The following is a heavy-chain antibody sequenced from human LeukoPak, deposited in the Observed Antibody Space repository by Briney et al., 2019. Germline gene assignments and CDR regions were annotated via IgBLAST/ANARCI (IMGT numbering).Heavy chain of an antibody. CDR2: INPNTVGT. Sequence: ASMKVSCKASGYAFTDYYLHWMRQAPGQGLEWMGWINPNTVGTNYAPRFQDRVIMTRDTSITTAYMELTSLRSDDTAVYYCSRDTTMARWFDPWGQGTLVTVSS. J-gene: IGHJ5*02. V-gene: IGHV1-2*02. D-gene: IGHD5-24*01. CDR1: GYAFTDYY. CDR3: SRDTTMARWFDP.